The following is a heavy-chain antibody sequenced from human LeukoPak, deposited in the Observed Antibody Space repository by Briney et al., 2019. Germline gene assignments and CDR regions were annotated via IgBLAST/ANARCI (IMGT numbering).Heavy chain of an antibody. CDR2: INWNGGKI. Sequence: RPGGSLRLSCEASGFTLEDYGMTWFRQGPEKGLEWVSGINWNGGKIGYADSVKGRFTISRDNAKNSVYLQMNSLRAEDTAFYFCARSPTQPNVFDSWGQGTLVTVSS. J-gene: IGHJ4*02. D-gene: IGHD4/OR15-4a*01. CDR3: ARSPTQPNVFDS. V-gene: IGHV3-20*04. CDR1: GFTLEDYG.